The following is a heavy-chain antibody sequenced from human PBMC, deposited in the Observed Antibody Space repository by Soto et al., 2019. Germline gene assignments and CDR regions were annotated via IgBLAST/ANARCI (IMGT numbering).Heavy chain of an antibody. CDR3: ARDSVPIAARPKDFDY. CDR2: ISAYNGNT. V-gene: IGHV1-18*01. D-gene: IGHD6-6*01. Sequence: GASVKVSCKASGYTFTGYGISWVRQAPGQGLEWMGWISAYNGNTNYAQKLQGRVTMTTDTSTSTAYMELRSLRSDDTAVYYCARDSVPIAARPKDFDYWGQGTLVTVSS. CDR1: GYTFTGYG. J-gene: IGHJ4*02.